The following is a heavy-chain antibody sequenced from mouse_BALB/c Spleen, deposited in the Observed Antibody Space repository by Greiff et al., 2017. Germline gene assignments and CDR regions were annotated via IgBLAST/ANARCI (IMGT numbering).Heavy chain of an antibody. D-gene: IGHD3-3*01. CDR1: GFTFSDYY. CDR3: ARGGGDLDDAIDY. J-gene: IGHJ4*01. CDR2: ISDGGSYT. V-gene: IGHV5-4*02. Sequence: EVKLMESGGGLVKPGGSLKLSCAASGFTFSDYYMYWVRQTPEKRLEWVATISDGGSYTYYQDSVKGRFTISRDNAKNNLYLQMSSLKSEDTAMYYCARGGGDLDDAIDYWGQGTTVTVSS.